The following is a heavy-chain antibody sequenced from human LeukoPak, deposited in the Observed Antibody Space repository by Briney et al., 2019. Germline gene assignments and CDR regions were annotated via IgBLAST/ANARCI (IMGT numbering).Heavy chain of an antibody. V-gene: IGHV1-46*03. D-gene: IGHD3-22*01. CDR2: INPSGGST. CDR1: GYTFTSYY. Sequence: ASVKVSCKASGYTFTSYYMHWVRQAPGQGLEWMGIINPSGGSTSYAQKFQGRVTMTRDMSTSIVYIELSSLRSEDTAVYYCARAFTTPYNWFDPWGQGTLVTVSS. CDR3: ARAFTTPYNWFDP. J-gene: IGHJ5*02.